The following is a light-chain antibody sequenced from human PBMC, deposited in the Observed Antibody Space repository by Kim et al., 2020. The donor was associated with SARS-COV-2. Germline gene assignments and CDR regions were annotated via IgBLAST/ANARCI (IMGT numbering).Light chain of an antibody. V-gene: IGKV1-39*01. CDR2: AAS. J-gene: IGKJ1*01. CDR1: HNIYSF. CDR3: LQSYSPRRT. Sequence: DIQMTQSPPSLSASVGDRVTLTCRASHNIYSFLSWYQQTPGNAPKLLIYAASTLQSGVPSRFTGSGSGSDFTLTINSLQPEDFATYYCLQSYSPRRTFGQGTKVDIK.